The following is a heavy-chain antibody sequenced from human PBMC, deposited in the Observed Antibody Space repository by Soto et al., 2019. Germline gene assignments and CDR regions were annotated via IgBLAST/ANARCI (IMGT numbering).Heavy chain of an antibody. CDR2: IYYSGST. J-gene: IGHJ6*02. CDR3: ARAVGIQGAENEYDYYYGMEV. V-gene: IGHV4-30-4*01. D-gene: IGHD5-18*01. Sequence: QVQLQESGPGLVKPSQTLSLTCTVSGGSISSGDYYWSWIRQPPGKGLDWIGYIYYSGSTYYNPSLKSRVTVSVDTYKSDCSPGLSAVSAAYTSVNYCARAVGIQGAENEYDYYYGMEVRGQGTTVTVSS. CDR1: GGSISSGDYY.